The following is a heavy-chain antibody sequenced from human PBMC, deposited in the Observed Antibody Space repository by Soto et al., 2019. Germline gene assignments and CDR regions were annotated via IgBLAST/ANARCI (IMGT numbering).Heavy chain of an antibody. CDR3: ARDGGYSYGVEY. CDR1: GFTFSSYA. D-gene: IGHD5-18*01. J-gene: IGHJ4*02. CDR2: ISYDGSNK. Sequence: QVQLVESGGGVVQPGRSLRLSCAASGFTFSSYAMHWVRQAPGKGLEWVAVISYDGSNKYYADSVKGRFTISRDNSKNTLYLQMNSLRAEDTAVYYCARDGGYSYGVEYWGQGTLVTVSS. V-gene: IGHV3-30-3*01.